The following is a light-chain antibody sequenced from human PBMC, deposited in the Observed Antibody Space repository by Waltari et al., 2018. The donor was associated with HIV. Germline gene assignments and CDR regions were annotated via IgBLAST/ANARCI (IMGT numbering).Light chain of an antibody. CDR2: DTS. V-gene: IGKV3-11*01. J-gene: IGKJ4*01. CDR1: QSVGYY. CDR3: QQYLTTPLT. Sequence: EIVLKQSPATLSLSPGERATLSCRASQSVGYYLAWYQQKPGQAPRRLIYDTSIRATGIPARFSGSGSWTDFTLTISSLESEDFAVYYCQQYLTTPLTFGGGTKVEIK.